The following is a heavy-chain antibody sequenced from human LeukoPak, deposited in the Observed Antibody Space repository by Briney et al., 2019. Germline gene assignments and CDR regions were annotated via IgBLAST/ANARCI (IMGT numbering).Heavy chain of an antibody. Sequence: ASVKVSCKASGYTLTGYYMHWVRPAPGQGLEWMGWINPNSGGTNYAQKFQGRVTMTRDTSISTAYMELSRLRSDDTAVYYCASGPRLLWFGELLKREFDDWGQGTLVTVSS. CDR3: ASGPRLLWFGELLKREFDD. J-gene: IGHJ4*02. CDR2: INPNSGGT. D-gene: IGHD3-10*01. CDR1: GYTLTGYY. V-gene: IGHV1-2*02.